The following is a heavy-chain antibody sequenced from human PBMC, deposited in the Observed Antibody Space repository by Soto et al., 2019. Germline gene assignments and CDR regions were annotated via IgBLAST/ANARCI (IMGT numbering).Heavy chain of an antibody. J-gene: IGHJ4*02. CDR2: IIPTLGVA. CDR1: GDTFSFNT. V-gene: IGHV1-69*08. Sequence: QVQLVQSGAEVKKPGSSVKVSCKASGDTFSFNTISWVRQAPGQGLEWMGRIIPTLGVANYAQRFQGRATITADKSTSTAYMELSSLGSEDTAVYYCAKDVIRGLYYFGSWGQGTLVTVSS. CDR3: AKDVIRGLYYFGS. D-gene: IGHD3-10*01.